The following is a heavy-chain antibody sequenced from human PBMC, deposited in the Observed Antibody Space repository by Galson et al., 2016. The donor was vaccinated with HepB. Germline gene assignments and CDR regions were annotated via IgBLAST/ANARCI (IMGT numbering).Heavy chain of an antibody. D-gene: IGHD3-10*01. J-gene: IGHJ4*02. CDR2: ISYSGVT. V-gene: IGHV4-61*01. CDR1: GGSVSSGTYY. CDR3: ATDAGGGSGSYYRRLDS. Sequence: SETLSLTCTVSGGSVSSGTYYWYWIRQPPGKGLECIGYISYSGVTNYNPSLKNRVTMSLDTSTNQLSLKLDSVTAADTALYYRATDAGGGSGSYYRRLDSWGQGTLVTVSS.